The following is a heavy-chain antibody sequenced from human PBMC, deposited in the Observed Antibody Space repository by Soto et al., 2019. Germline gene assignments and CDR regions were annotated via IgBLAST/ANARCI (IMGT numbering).Heavy chain of an antibody. CDR2: IYYSGST. D-gene: IGHD2-15*01. J-gene: IGHJ5*02. CDR3: AGFSEVAATEINWFDP. Sequence: LSLTCTVSGASINSGDYYWSWIRQPPGKGLEWIGYIYYSGSTYYNPSPKSRVTISVDTSKNQFSLKLSSVTAADTAVYYCAGFSEVAATEINWFDPWGQGTLVTVS. CDR1: GASINSGDYY. V-gene: IGHV4-30-4*01.